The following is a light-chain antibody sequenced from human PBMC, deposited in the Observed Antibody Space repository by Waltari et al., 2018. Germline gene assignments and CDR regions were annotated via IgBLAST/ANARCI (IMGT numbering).Light chain of an antibody. CDR2: KNS. J-gene: IGLJ3*02. CDR3: AAWDDGWSGPWV. Sequence: QSVLTQPPSTSATPGQRVTISCSGSKSNIGNNSVYWYQQVPGMAPKLIIYKNSQRPSGVPDRFAGSKSCTSASLAISGLRSEDEATYHCAAWDDGWSGPWVFGGGTRVTVL. V-gene: IGLV1-47*01. CDR1: KSNIGNNS.